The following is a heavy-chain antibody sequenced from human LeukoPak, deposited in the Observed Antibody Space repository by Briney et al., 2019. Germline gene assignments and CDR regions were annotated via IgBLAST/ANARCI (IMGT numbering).Heavy chain of an antibody. Sequence: RPGGSLRLSCAASGFTFSSYAMSWVRQAPGKGLEWVSAISGSGGSTYYADSVKGRFTISRDNSKNTLYLQMNSLRAEDTAVYYCAKNPVPYGSGSFDYWGQGTLVTVSS. J-gene: IGHJ4*02. V-gene: IGHV3-23*01. CDR3: AKNPVPYGSGSFDY. CDR2: ISGSGGST. D-gene: IGHD3-10*01. CDR1: GFTFSSYA.